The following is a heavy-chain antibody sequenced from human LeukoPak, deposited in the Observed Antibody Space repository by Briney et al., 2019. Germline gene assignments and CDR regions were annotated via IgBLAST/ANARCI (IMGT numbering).Heavy chain of an antibody. CDR1: GFTFSTSG. CDR2: VKSKTDGGTI. Sequence: GGSLRLSCAASGFTFSTSGMHWVRQAPGKGLEWVGRVKSKTDGGTIDYTAPVKGRFTISRDDSKNILYLQMNSLRTEDTAVYYCIKVGAYDYWGPGTQVTVSS. CDR3: IKVGAYDY. J-gene: IGHJ4*02. D-gene: IGHD1-26*01. V-gene: IGHV3-15*01.